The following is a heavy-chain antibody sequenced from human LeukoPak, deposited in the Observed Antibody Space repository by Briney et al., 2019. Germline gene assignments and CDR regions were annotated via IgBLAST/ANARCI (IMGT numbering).Heavy chain of an antibody. CDR3: TTDLGTYYHGSQRLIPIDY. Sequence: ETLSLTCAVYGGSFSGYYWSWIRQAPGKGLEWIGRIKSKTDGETTNYAEPVRGRFTISRDDSKSAVYLQMNSLKIEDTAVYYCTTDLGTYYHGSQRLIPIDYWGQGTLVTVSS. CDR2: IKSKTDGETT. J-gene: IGHJ4*02. CDR1: GGSFSGYY. V-gene: IGHV3-15*01. D-gene: IGHD3-10*01.